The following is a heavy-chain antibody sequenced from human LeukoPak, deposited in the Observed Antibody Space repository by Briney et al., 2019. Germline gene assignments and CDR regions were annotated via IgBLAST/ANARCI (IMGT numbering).Heavy chain of an antibody. CDR3: ARGPRIALIFRVFFY. CDR1: GGSLIGYS. CDR2: INHSGIT. V-gene: IGHV4-34*01. D-gene: IGHD2/OR15-2a*01. J-gene: IGHJ4*02. Sequence: SETMSLTCVVYGGSLIGYSWSWIRQPPGKGREWIGEINHSGITNYIPALKSRVTISVDTPKTQFSLKLSSRSAAGTVVYYCARGPRIALIFRVFFYWGEGALVTVS.